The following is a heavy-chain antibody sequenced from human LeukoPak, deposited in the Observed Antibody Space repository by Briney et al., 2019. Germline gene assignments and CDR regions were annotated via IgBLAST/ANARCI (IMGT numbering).Heavy chain of an antibody. CDR1: GDSISPYY. V-gene: IGHV4-59*08. CDR2: TYYTGGT. CDR3: ARLGFCRGDNCLDDY. Sequence: SETLSLTCTVSGDSISPYYWSWMRQPPGKGPEYVWYTYYTGGTNYNPSLKSRVTISLDAPRNQYSLKLTSVTATDTGGYYCARLGFCRGDNCLDDYWGEGTLVTVSS. J-gene: IGHJ4*02. D-gene: IGHD2-15*01.